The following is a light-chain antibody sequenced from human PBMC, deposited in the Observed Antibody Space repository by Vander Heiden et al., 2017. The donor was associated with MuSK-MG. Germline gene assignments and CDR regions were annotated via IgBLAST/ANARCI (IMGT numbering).Light chain of an antibody. CDR3: QQDDNLPLT. Sequence: DIQMTQSPSSLSASVGDRVTITCQASQDISNYLNWYQQKPGKAPKLLIYDASNLETGVPSRFSGSGSGTDFTFTISSLHPEDLATYYCQQDDNLPLTFGHGTKVDIK. J-gene: IGKJ3*01. CDR1: QDISNY. CDR2: DAS. V-gene: IGKV1-33*01.